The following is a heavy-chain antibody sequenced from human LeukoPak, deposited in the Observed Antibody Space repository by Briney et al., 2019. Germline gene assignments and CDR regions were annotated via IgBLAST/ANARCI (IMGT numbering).Heavy chain of an antibody. V-gene: IGHV3-74*01. D-gene: IGHD3-10*01. J-gene: IGHJ3*02. CDR2: SDGTGT. Sequence: SDGTGTDYAASVKGRFAISRDSAKNTLYLQMNSLRAEDTAVYYCARAVGYGAASYGFDTWGQGTMVTVSS. CDR3: ARAVGYGAASYGFDT.